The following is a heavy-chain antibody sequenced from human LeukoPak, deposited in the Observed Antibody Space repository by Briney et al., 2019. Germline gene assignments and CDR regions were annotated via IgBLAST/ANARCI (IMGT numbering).Heavy chain of an antibody. CDR3: ARVITSLWTGFDP. CDR2: IYHSGNT. J-gene: IGHJ5*02. Sequence: SETLSPTCAVSGGSISSGGYYWSWIRQPPGKGLEWIGYIYHSGNTYYNPSLKSRVTMSVDRSQNQFSLKLNSVTAADTAVYFCARVITSLWTGFDPWGQGTLVTVSS. V-gene: IGHV4-30-2*01. D-gene: IGHD3/OR15-3a*01. CDR1: GGSISSGGYY.